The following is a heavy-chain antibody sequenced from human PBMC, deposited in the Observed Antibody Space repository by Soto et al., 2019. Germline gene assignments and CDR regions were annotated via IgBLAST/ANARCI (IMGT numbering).Heavy chain of an antibody. V-gene: IGHV4-34*01. CDR2: INHSGST. D-gene: IGHD6-6*01. CDR1: GGSFSGYY. J-gene: IGHJ6*03. Sequence: SETLSLTCAVYGGSFSGYYWSWIRQPPGKGLEWIGEINHSGSTNYNPSLKSRVTISVDTSKNQFSLKLSSVTAADTAVYYCARSIAARPRHYYYYMDVWGKGTTVTVSS. CDR3: ARSIAARPRHYYYYMDV.